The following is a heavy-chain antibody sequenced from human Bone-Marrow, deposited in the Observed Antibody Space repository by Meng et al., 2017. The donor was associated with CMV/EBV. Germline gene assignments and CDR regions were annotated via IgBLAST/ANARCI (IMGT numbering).Heavy chain of an antibody. D-gene: IGHD5/OR15-5a*01. J-gene: IGHJ4*02. CDR1: GYTFSGHY. CDR2: INPDTGGT. Sequence: ASVKVSCKASGYTFSGHYIHWVRQAPGQGLEWMGRINPDTGGTSYAQQFQGRITMSRDTSISTAYMELSSLRSEDTAVYYCAREVDDAYFDYWGQGTLATVSS. V-gene: IGHV1-2*06. CDR3: AREVDDAYFDY.